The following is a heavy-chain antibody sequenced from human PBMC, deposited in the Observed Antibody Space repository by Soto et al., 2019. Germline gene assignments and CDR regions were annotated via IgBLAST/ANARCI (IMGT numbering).Heavy chain of an antibody. Sequence: GGSLRLSCAASGFTFSSYGMHWVRQAPGKGLEWVAVIWYDGSNKYYADSVKGRFTISRDNSKNTLYLQMNSLRAEDTAVYYCARAPPESRDYGDYEKGGMDVWGQGTTVTVSS. CDR2: IWYDGSNK. CDR3: ARAPPESRDYGDYEKGGMDV. CDR1: GFTFSSYG. J-gene: IGHJ6*02. D-gene: IGHD4-17*01. V-gene: IGHV3-33*01.